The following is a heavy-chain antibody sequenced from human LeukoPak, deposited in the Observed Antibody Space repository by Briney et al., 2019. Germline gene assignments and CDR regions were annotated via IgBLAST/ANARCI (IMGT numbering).Heavy chain of an antibody. J-gene: IGHJ4*02. CDR1: GFTFSSYA. D-gene: IGHD6-13*01. CDR2: ISYDGSNK. V-gene: IGHV3-30-3*01. Sequence: GRSLRLSCAASGFTFSSYAMHWVRQAPGKGLEWVAVISYDGSNKYYADSVKGRFTISRDNSKNTLYLQMNSLRAEDTAVYYCAREGIAAAGTHFDYWGQGTLVTVSS. CDR3: AREGIAAAGTHFDY.